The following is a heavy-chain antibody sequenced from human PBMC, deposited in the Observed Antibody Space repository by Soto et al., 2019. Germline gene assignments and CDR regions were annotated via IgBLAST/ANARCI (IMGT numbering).Heavy chain of an antibody. V-gene: IGHV1-58*01. J-gene: IGHJ4*02. CDR1: GFTFTSSA. Sequence: QMQLVQSGPEVKKPGTSVKVSCKASGFTFTSSAVQWVRQARGQRLEWIGWIVVGSGNTNYAQKFQERVTITRDMSTSTVYMELSRLRSEDTAVYYCAADRTYCGGDCYGDWGQGTLITVSS. CDR2: IVVGSGNT. CDR3: AADRTYCGGDCYGD. D-gene: IGHD2-21*02.